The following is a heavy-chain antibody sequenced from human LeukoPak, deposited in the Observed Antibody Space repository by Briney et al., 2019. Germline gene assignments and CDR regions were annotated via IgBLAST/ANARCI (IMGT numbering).Heavy chain of an antibody. CDR1: GFTFSSNN. CDR2: ISSSSSYI. J-gene: IGHJ4*02. Sequence: GGSLRLSCAASGFTFSSNNMNWVRQAPGKGLEWVSSISSSSSYIYYADSVKGRFTISRDNAKNSLYLQMNNPRAEDTAVYYCARGVEMATVRNYFDYWGQGILVTVSS. V-gene: IGHV3-21*01. D-gene: IGHD5-24*01. CDR3: ARGVEMATVRNYFDY.